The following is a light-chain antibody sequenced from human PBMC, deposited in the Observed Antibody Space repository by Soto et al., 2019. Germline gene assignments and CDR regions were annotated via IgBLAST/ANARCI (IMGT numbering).Light chain of an antibody. CDR3: QQYGSSHGT. V-gene: IGKV3-20*01. J-gene: IGKJ1*01. CDR2: GAS. Sequence: IVLTQSPGTLSLSPGERATLSCRASQSVSSSYLAWYQQKPGQAPRLLIYGASSRATGIPDRFSGSGYGTDFTLTISRLEPEYFAVYYCQQYGSSHGTFGQETPVEIK. CDR1: QSVSSSY.